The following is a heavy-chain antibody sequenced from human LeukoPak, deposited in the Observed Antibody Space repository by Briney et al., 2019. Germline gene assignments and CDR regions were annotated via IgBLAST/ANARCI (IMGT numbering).Heavy chain of an antibody. D-gene: IGHD2-21*01. J-gene: IGHJ5*02. CDR2: VSTSGSA. CDR3: ARGDIVVGGGRNWFDP. V-gene: IGHV4-4*07. Sequence: SETLSLTCTISGPSISSHFCRWIRPPAGKGLGWIGRVSTSGSANYNPSLKSRITMSVDTSKNQFSLNLSSVTAADTAVYYCARGDIVVGGGRNWFDPWGQGVMVTVSS. CDR1: GPSISSHF.